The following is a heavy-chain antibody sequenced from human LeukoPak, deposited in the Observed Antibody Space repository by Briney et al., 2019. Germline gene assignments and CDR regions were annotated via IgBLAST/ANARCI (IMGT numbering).Heavy chain of an antibody. Sequence: SQTLSLTCAISGDSVSSNSAAWNWIRQSPSRGLEWLGRTYYRSKWYNDYAVSVKSRITINPDTSKNQFSLQLNSVTPEDTAVYYCARGLSWGGYYYYYGMDVWGQGTTVTVSS. CDR1: GDSVSSNSAA. CDR2: TYYRSKWYN. V-gene: IGHV6-1*01. CDR3: ARGLSWGGYYYYYGMDV. J-gene: IGHJ6*02. D-gene: IGHD7-27*01.